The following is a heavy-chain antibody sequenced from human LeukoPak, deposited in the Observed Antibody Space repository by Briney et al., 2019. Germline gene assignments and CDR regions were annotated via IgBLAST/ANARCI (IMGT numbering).Heavy chain of an antibody. D-gene: IGHD5-18*01. J-gene: IGHJ6*02. CDR2: IIPILGIA. V-gene: IGHV1-69*04. CDR1: GGTFSSYA. CDR3: ASRGYSYGYYYYGMDV. Sequence: SVKVSCKASGGTFSSYAISWVRQAPGQGLEWMGRIIPILGIANYAQKFQGRVTITADKSTSTAYMELSSLRSEDTAVYYCASRGYSYGYYYYGMDVWGQGTTVTVSS.